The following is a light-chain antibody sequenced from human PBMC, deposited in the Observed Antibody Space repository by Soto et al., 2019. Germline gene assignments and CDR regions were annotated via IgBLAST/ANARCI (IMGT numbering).Light chain of an antibody. Sequence: DMEKTQYPAILTVSRRERANISVRASQSIAGNVAWYQQKPGQAPRLLIYDASSGATGIPARFSVSESGTEFTVTRCSLQSEASAVNVCQQCKHGPRTFHLGTKVDIK. CDR1: QSIAGN. J-gene: IGKJ1*01. CDR2: DAS. V-gene: IGKV3-15*01. CDR3: QQCKHGPRT.